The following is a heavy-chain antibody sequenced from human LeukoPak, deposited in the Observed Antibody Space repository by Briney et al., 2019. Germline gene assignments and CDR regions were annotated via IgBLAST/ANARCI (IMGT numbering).Heavy chain of an antibody. V-gene: IGHV4-59*01. D-gene: IGHD6-6*01. CDR1: GGSISSYY. CDR3: ARVGYSSSSGAFDI. CDR2: IYYSGST. J-gene: IGHJ3*02. Sequence: PSETLSLTCTVSGGSISSYYWSWIRQPPGKGLEWIGYIYYSGSTNYNPSLKSRVTISVDTSKNQFPLKLSSVTAADTAVYYCARVGYSSSSGAFDIWGQGTMVTVSS.